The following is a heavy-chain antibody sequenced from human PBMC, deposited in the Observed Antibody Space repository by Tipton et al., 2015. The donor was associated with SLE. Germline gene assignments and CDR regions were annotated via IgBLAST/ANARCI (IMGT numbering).Heavy chain of an antibody. CDR3: ARLQYSSSSRGGLDY. CDR2: IRYDGSNK. Sequence: SLRLSCAASGFTFSSYSMNWVRQAPGKGLEWVAFIRYDGSNKYYADSVKGRFTISRDNSKNTLYLQMNSLRAEDTAVYYCARLQYSSSSRGGLDYWGQGTLVTVSS. D-gene: IGHD6-6*01. J-gene: IGHJ4*02. CDR1: GFTFSSYS. V-gene: IGHV3-30*02.